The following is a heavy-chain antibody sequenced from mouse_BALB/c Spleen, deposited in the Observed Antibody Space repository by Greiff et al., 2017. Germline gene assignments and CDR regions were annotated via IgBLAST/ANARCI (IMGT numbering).Heavy chain of an antibody. CDR2: ISYSGST. D-gene: IGHD2-4*01. CDR1: GDSITSGY. V-gene: IGHV3-8*02. J-gene: IGHJ1*01. CDR3: ARRDYDYDGDWYFDV. Sequence: DVMLVESGPSLVKPSQTLSLTCSVTGDSITSGYWNWIRKFPGNKLEYMGYISYSGSTYYNPSLKSRISITRDTSKNQYYLQLNSVTTEDTATYYCARRDYDYDGDWYFDVGGAGTTVTVAS.